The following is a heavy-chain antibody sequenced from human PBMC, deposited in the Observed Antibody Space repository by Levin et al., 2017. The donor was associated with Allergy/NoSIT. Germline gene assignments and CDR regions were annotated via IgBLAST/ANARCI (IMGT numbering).Heavy chain of an antibody. CDR3: AKDGGFSYSSGWYFNWYFDL. D-gene: IGHD6-19*01. Sequence: GGSLRLSCAASGFTFSSYAMSWVRQAPGKGLEWVSAISGSGGSTYYADSVKGRFTISRDNSKNTLYLQMNSLRAEDTAVYYCAKDGGFSYSSGWYFNWYFDLWGRGTLVTVSS. J-gene: IGHJ2*01. CDR2: ISGSGGST. V-gene: IGHV3-23*01. CDR1: GFTFSSYA.